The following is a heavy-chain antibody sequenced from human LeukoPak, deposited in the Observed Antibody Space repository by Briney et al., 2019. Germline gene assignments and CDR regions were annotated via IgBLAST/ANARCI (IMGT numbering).Heavy chain of an antibody. D-gene: IGHD1-26*01. CDR3: AKVGAQGKSPYYYYYYMDV. V-gene: IGHV3-30*02. CDR2: IRYDGSNK. CDR1: GFTFSSYG. J-gene: IGHJ6*03. Sequence: GRSLRLSCAASGFTFSSYGMHWVRQAPGKGLEWVAFIRYDGSNKYYADSVKGRFTISRDNSKNTLYLQMNSLRAEDTAVYYCAKVGAQGKSPYYYYYYMDVWGKGTTVTVSS.